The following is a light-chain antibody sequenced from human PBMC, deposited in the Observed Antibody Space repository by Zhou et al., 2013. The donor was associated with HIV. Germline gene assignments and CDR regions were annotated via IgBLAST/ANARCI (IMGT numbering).Light chain of an antibody. V-gene: IGKV3-11*01. CDR2: DAS. Sequence: EIVLTQSPATLSLSPGERATLSCRASQSVSMYLAWYQQKLGQPPRLLIYDASIRATGIPARFTDSGSGTDFTLTFTTLGPEDFAVYYCQQYANSPQTFGQGTKVEIK. CDR1: QSVSMY. CDR3: QQYANSPQT. J-gene: IGKJ2*01.